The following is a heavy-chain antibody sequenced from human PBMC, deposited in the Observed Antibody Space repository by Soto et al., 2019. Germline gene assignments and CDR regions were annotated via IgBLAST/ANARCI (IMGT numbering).Heavy chain of an antibody. V-gene: IGHV2-5*01. CDR3: VHETRWLQMDS. CDR2: IYWSGDK. CDR1: GFSLATDGVG. Sequence: QITLKESGPTLVKPTQTLTLTCAFSGFSLATDGVGVSWVRQSPGKALEWLALIYWSGDKRYTPSLNSRLTITKVTSGNQVVLIMTNLDPMDTATYYCVHETRWLQMDSWGQGVPVTVSS. J-gene: IGHJ4*02. D-gene: IGHD5-12*01.